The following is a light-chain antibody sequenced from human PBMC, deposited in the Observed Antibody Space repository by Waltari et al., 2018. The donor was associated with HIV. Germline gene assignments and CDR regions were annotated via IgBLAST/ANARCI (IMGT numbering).Light chain of an antibody. CDR1: SSDVGSYSL. J-gene: IGLJ1*01. V-gene: IGLV2-23*02. CDR3: CSYAGNPYV. CDR2: EVT. Sequence: QSALTQPASVSGSPGQSITISCTGTSSDVGSYSLGPWYQQPPGQAPKLMIYEVTKRPSGVSNRFSGSKSGNTASLTISGLQAEDEADYYCCSYAGNPYVFGTGTKVTVL.